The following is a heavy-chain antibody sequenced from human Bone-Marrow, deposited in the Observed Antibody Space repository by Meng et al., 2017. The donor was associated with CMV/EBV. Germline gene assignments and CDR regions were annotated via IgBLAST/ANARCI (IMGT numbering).Heavy chain of an antibody. CDR3: ARPRGTVTTYVVENYYYGMDV. D-gene: IGHD4-17*01. CDR1: GGTFSSYA. Sequence: SVKVSCKASGGTFSSYAISWVRQAPGQGLEWMGGIIPIFGTANYAQKFQGRVTITTDESTSTAYMELSSLRSEDTAVYYCARPRGTVTTYVVENYYYGMDVWGQGPTVTVSS. CDR2: IIPIFGTA. J-gene: IGHJ6*02. V-gene: IGHV1-69*05.